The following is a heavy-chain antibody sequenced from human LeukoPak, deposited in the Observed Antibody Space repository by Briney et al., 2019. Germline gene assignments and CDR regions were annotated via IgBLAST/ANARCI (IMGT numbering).Heavy chain of an antibody. Sequence: ASGTLSCSASGYTFTIYDINWVRQATGPGLEWRGWMNPNSGNTGSAHKFQGRVTITRNTSISTAYMELSSMRSEDAAVYYCARDGKIRYFDWLVVDYYYYYGMDVWGQGTTVTVSS. CDR3: ARDGKIRYFDWLVVDYYYYYGMDV. V-gene: IGHV1-8*01. J-gene: IGHJ6*02. CDR1: GYTFTIYD. CDR2: MNPNSGNT. D-gene: IGHD3-9*01.